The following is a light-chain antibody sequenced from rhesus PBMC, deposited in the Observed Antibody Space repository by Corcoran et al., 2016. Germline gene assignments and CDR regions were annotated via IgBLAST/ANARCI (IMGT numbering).Light chain of an antibody. CDR1: QGISSY. V-gene: IGKV1-28*01. CDR3: LQHNSYPFT. Sequence: DIQMTQSPSSLSASVGDTVTITCRASQGISSYLNWFQQKQGKDPKLLIYASSILESGVPSRFSGSGTGTEFTLTFSSLQPEDFAAYYCLQHNSYPFTFGPGTKLDIK. CDR2: ASS. J-gene: IGKJ3*01.